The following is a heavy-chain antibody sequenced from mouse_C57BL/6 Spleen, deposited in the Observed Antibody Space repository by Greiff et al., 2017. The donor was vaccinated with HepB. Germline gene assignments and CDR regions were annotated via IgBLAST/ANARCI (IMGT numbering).Heavy chain of an antibody. Sequence: VQLQQSGAELVRPGASVKLSCTASGFNIKDYYMHWVKQRPEQGLEWIGRIDPEDGDTAYAPKFQGKATMTADTSSNTASLQLSSLTSEDTAVYYCTTFLLWLRQDFDVWGTGTTVTVSS. CDR3: TTFLLWLRQDFDV. J-gene: IGHJ1*03. CDR1: GFNIKDYY. CDR2: IDPEDGDT. D-gene: IGHD2-2*01. V-gene: IGHV14-1*01.